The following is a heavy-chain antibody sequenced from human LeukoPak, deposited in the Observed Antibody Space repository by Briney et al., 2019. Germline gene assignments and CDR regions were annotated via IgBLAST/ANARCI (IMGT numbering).Heavy chain of an antibody. J-gene: IGHJ5*02. D-gene: IGHD5-24*01. CDR2: ISYTGSR. V-gene: IGHV4-31*03. CDR3: ARDLGSDGFNLRNWFDP. CDR1: GGSINSGGYY. Sequence: SRTLSLTCTVSGGSINSGGYYWSWIRQHPGKGLEWIGYISYTGSRYYNPSLKSRVTISIDTSKNQFSLNLTSVTAADTAVYYCARDLGSDGFNLRNWFDPWGQGTLVTVSS.